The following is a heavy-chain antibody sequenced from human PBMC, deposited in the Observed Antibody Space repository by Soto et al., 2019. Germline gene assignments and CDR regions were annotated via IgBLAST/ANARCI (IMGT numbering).Heavy chain of an antibody. CDR1: GGSVTGGYYY. J-gene: IGHJ6*02. Sequence: SETLSLTCTVSGGSVTGGYYYWNWIRQPPGKGLEWIGYIHYSGSANYNPSLKSRVTISVDTSKNQFSLKLSSVTAADTAVCYCARVVQKDGGLLSNYYYGLDVWGQGTPVTVSS. CDR2: IHYSGSA. CDR3: ARVVQKDGGLLSNYYYGLDV. V-gene: IGHV4-61*01. D-gene: IGHD3-10*01.